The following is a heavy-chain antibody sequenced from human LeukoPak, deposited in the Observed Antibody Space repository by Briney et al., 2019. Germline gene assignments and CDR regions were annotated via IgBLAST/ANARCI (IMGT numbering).Heavy chain of an antibody. CDR2: INSDGSST. J-gene: IGHJ3*02. CDR3: AREQQLVWGRWAFDI. Sequence: GGSLRLSCAASGFTFSSYWMHWVRQAPGKGLVWVSRINSDGSSTSCADSVKGRFTISRDNAKNTLYLQMNSLRAGDTAVYYCAREQQLVWGRWAFDIWGQGTMVTVSS. D-gene: IGHD6-13*01. CDR1: GFTFSSYW. V-gene: IGHV3-74*01.